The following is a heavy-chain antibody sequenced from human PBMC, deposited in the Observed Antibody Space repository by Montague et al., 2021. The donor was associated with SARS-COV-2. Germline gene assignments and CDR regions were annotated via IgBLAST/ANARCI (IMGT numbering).Heavy chain of an antibody. Sequence: SETQSLTCTVSGGSISSSSYYWGWIRQPPGRGLEWIGSIYYSGSTYYNPSLKSRVTISVDTSKNQFSLKLSSVTAADAAVYYCARDTRITMIVVVQGYGMDVWGQGTTVTVSS. CDR1: GGSISSSSYY. CDR2: IYYSGST. J-gene: IGHJ6*02. CDR3: ARDTRITMIVVVQGYGMDV. D-gene: IGHD3-22*01. V-gene: IGHV4-39*07.